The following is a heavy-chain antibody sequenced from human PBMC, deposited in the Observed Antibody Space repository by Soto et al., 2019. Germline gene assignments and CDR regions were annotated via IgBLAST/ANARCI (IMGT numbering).Heavy chain of an antibody. Sequence: QVQLVQSGAEVKKPGASVKVSCKASGYTFTSYYMHWVRQAPGQGLEWMGIINPSGGSTSYAQKFQGRVTMTRDTSTSTVYMELSSLRSEDTAVYYCARGYSDIVLMVYAIREAFDIWGQGTMVTVSS. J-gene: IGHJ3*02. V-gene: IGHV1-46*01. CDR1: GYTFTSYY. D-gene: IGHD2-8*01. CDR2: INPSGGST. CDR3: ARGYSDIVLMVYAIREAFDI.